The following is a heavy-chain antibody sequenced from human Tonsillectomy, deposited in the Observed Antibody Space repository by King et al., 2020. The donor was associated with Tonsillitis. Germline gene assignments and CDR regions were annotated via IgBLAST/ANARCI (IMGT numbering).Heavy chain of an antibody. CDR3: ARDEAILERFDY. CDR2: ISGSSSYI. Sequence: VQLVESGGGLVKPGGSLRLSCAASGFTFSSYSMNWVRQAPGKGLEWVSSISGSSSYIYYADSVKGRFTISRDNAKNSLYLQMNSLRAGDTAVYYCARDEAILERFDYWGQGTLVTVSS. V-gene: IGHV3-21*01. CDR1: GFTFSSYS. J-gene: IGHJ4*02. D-gene: IGHD1-1*01.